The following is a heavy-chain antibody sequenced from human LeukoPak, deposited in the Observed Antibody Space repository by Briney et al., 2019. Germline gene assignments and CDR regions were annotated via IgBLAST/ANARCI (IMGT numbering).Heavy chain of an antibody. J-gene: IGHJ4*02. CDR1: GGSISSYY. V-gene: IGHV4-59*08. Sequence: SETLSLTCTVSGGSISSYYWSWIRQPPGKGLEWIGYIYYSGSTNNNPSLKSRVTISVDTSKNQFSLKLSSVTAADAAVYNCARQPPRVYYFDYWDQGTLVTVSS. CDR2: IYYSGST. CDR3: ARQPPRVYYFDY.